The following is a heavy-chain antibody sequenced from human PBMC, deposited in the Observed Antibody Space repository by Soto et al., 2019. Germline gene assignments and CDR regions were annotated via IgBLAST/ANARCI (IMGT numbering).Heavy chain of an antibody. V-gene: IGHV5-51*01. Sequence: GESLKISCKGSGYSFTAYWIAWVRQMPGKGLEWMGIIYPGDSDTRYSPSFQGQVTISADKSINTAYLQWSSLKASDTAMYYCARRGYEYGYESGNYYYGSDVWGQGTTVTVSS. CDR3: ARRGYEYGYESGNYYYGSDV. CDR2: IYPGDSDT. J-gene: IGHJ6*02. CDR1: GYSFTAYW. D-gene: IGHD5-18*01.